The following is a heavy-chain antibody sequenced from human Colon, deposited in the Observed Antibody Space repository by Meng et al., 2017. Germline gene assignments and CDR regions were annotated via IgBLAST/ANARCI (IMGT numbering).Heavy chain of an antibody. CDR2: INAADGST. Sequence: QVQFVQSGVEVKKPGASVKLSCKTSGFTFTGYTLHWVRQAPGQSLEWMGWINAADGSTKYSQKFLDRVTITRDTSASTVYMELSSLTSEDTAVYYCARGAITRTATALGWWGQGTLVTVSS. J-gene: IGHJ4*02. CDR1: GFTFTGYT. D-gene: IGHD6-19*01. V-gene: IGHV1-3*01. CDR3: ARGAITRTATALGW.